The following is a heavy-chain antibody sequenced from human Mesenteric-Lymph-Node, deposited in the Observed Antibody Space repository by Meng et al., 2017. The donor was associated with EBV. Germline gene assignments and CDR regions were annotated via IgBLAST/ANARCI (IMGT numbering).Heavy chain of an antibody. D-gene: IGHD4-17*01. J-gene: IGHJ5*02. V-gene: IGHV4-39*01. CDR2: FCFSGSS. Sequence: GSISQPPGKGPEWIENFCFSGSSYYNPSLKSRVTISVDTSKNQFSLRLSSVTAADTAVYYCARGATVTRGDWFDPWGQGTLVTVSS. CDR3: ARGATVTRGDWFDP.